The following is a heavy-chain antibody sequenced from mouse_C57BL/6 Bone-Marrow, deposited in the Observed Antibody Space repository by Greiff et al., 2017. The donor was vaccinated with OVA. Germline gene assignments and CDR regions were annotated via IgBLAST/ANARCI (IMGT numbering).Heavy chain of an antibody. J-gene: IGHJ1*03. Sequence: EVQGVESGGGLVKPGGSLKLSCAASGFTFSSYAMSWVRQTPEKRLEWVATISDGGSYPYYPDNVTGRFTISRDNAKNNLYLQMSQLKSEDTAMYYCARGEITTVVDWYFDVWGTGTTVTVSS. D-gene: IGHD1-1*01. CDR2: ISDGGSYP. CDR3: ARGEITTVVDWYFDV. V-gene: IGHV5-4*01. CDR1: GFTFSSYA.